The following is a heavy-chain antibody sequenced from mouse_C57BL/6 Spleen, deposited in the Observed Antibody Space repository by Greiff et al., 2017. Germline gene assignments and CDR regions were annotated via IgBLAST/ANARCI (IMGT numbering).Heavy chain of an antibody. D-gene: IGHD1-1*02. CDR1: GYTFTSYW. CDR3: ARSHYRMVDYFDY. CDR2: IYPSDSET. V-gene: IGHV1-61*01. J-gene: IGHJ2*01. Sequence: QVQLQQPGAELVRPGSSVKLSCKASGYTFTSYWMDWVKQRPGQGLEWIGNIYPSDSETHYNQKFKDKATLTVDKSSSTAYMQLSSLTSEDSAVYYCARSHYRMVDYFDYWGQGTTLTVSS.